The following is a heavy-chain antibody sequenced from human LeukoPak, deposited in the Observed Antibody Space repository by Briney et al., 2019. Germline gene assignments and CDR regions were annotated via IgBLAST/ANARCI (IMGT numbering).Heavy chain of an antibody. CDR1: GFSLRTTGVG. CDR2: IYWDDDK. D-gene: IGHD5-24*01. V-gene: IGHV2-5*02. J-gene: IGHJ4*02. CDR3: AHRRPEMSTILPIFDY. Sequence: SGPTLLHPPPPLTLTCTFSGFSLRTTGVGMGWIRQLTGKALEWLSPIYWDDDKRYSPSLKSTLTITKDTSKNHVVLTMTNMDPVDTATYYCAHRRPEMSTILPIFDYWGQGTLVTVSS.